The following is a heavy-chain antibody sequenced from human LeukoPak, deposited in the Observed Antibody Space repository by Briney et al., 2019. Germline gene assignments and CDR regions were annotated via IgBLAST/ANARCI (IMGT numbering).Heavy chain of an antibody. CDR2: IKSQSDGEST. V-gene: IGHV3-15*01. CDR3: AKGHSSSSVSYYYYYMDV. D-gene: IGHD6-6*01. Sequence: GGSLRLSCTASGFTFTTAWMSWVRQAPGKGLEWVGRIKSQSDGESTHYAAPVKGRFTISRDDSKNTLYLQMNSLRAEDTAVYYCAKGHSSSSVSYYYYYMDVWGKGTTVTVSS. CDR1: GFTFTTAW. J-gene: IGHJ6*03.